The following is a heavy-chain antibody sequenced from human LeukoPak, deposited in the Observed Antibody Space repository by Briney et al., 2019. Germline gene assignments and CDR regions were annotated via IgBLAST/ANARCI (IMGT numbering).Heavy chain of an antibody. CDR3: ASIAVAGTAFDI. V-gene: IGHV3-33*01. CDR1: GFTFSSYG. Sequence: PGRSLRLSCAASGFTFSSYGMHWVRQAPGKGLEWVAVIWYDGSNKYYADSVKGRFTISRDNSKNTLYLQTNSLRAEDTAVYYCASIAVAGTAFDIWGQGTMVTVSS. J-gene: IGHJ3*02. CDR2: IWYDGSNK. D-gene: IGHD6-19*01.